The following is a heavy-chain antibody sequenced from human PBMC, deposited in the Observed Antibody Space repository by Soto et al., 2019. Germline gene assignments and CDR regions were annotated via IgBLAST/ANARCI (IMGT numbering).Heavy chain of an antibody. J-gene: IGHJ1*01. CDR2: IWYDGSQI. CDR1: GFTFSRHA. CDR3: VRGLLIGTYSDHFQY. Sequence: QVQLVESGGGVVQPGRSLRLSCAASGFTFSRHAMHWVRQAPGKGLEWVALIWYDGSQIYYADSVKGRFTISRDNSKNTLYLQMNSLRAEDTAVSYCVRGLLIGTYSDHFQYWGQGTLVTVSS. V-gene: IGHV3-33*01. D-gene: IGHD1-26*01.